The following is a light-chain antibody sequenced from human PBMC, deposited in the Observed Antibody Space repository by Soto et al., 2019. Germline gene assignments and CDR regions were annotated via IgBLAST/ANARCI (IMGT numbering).Light chain of an antibody. J-gene: IGKJ1*01. V-gene: IGKV3-20*01. CDR1: HTISSSY. CDR2: GIS. CDR3: QQYVTSSPRT. Sequence: ELVLTQSPGTLSLSPGERATLSCRASHTISSSYLAWYQQKPDQAPRLLMYGISRRATGIPDRFSGSGSGTDFTLTITRLEPEDFAVYYCQQYVTSSPRTFGQGTKVDIK.